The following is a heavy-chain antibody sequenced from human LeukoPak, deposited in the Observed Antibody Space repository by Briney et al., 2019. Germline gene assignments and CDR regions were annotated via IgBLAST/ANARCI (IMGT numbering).Heavy chain of an antibody. CDR1: GFTVSSNY. CDR2: IKQDGSAK. CDR3: ARRPSSSSWPG. Sequence: GGSLRLSCAASGFTVSSNYMSWVRQAPGKGLEWVANIKQDGSAKYYVDSVEGRFTISRDNAKNSLYLQMNSLRVEDTAVYYCARRPSSSSWPGWGQGTLVTVSS. V-gene: IGHV3-7*01. D-gene: IGHD6-13*01. J-gene: IGHJ4*02.